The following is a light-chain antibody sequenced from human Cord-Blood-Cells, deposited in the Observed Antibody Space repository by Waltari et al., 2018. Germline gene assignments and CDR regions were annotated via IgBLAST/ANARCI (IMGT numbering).Light chain of an antibody. J-gene: IGKJ3*01. CDR1: QSVSSN. CDR3: QQYNNWPFT. CDR2: GAS. Sequence: DIVMTQSPATLSVSPGERANLACRASQSVSSNLAWYQQKPGQAARLLIYGASTRATGIPARFSGSGSGTEFTLTISSLQSEDFAVYYCQQYNNWPFTFGPGTKVDIK. V-gene: IGKV3-15*01.